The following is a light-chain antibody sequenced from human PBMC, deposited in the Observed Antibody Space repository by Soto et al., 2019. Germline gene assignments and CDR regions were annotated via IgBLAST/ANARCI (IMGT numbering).Light chain of an antibody. CDR2: VNSDGSH. CDR3: QTWSPGVRV. J-gene: IGLJ3*02. Sequence: QLVLTQSPSASASLGASVKLTCTLSSGHSSNVIAWHQQQPERGPRYLMKVNSDGSHIKGDGIPDRFSGSSSGTERYLTIASLQSEDEADYYCQTWSPGVRVFGGGTKLTVL. CDR1: SGHSSNV. V-gene: IGLV4-69*01.